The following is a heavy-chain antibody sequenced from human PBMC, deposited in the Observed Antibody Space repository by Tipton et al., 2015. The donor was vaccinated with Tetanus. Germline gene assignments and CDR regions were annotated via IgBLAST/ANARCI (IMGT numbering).Heavy chain of an antibody. D-gene: IGHD4-17*01. CDR1: GFTFSSYA. J-gene: IGHJ4*02. CDR2: LSGSGDST. Sequence: SLRLSCAASGFTFSSYAVSWVRQAPGKGLEWVSSLSGSGDSTYYVDSVRGRFTISRANAKNSLYLQMNSLRADDTGVYFCASSTVTRWGPGTLVTVSS. CDR3: ASSTVTR. V-gene: IGHV3-23*01.